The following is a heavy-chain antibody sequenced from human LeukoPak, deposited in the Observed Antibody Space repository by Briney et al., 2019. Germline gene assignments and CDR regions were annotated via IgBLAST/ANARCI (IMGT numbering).Heavy chain of an antibody. V-gene: IGHV3-23*01. J-gene: IGHJ4*02. D-gene: IGHD2-2*01. CDR2: VSASGGGT. CDR3: AKDAESSTSPYYFDC. Sequence: QPGGSLRLSCTASGFSFSSYVMSWVRQAPGKGLEWVSGVSASGGGTYSADSVKGRFTISRDNSRNTLYLQMNTLRAEDTAVYYCAKDAESSTSPYYFDCWGQGSLVTVSS. CDR1: GFSFSSYV.